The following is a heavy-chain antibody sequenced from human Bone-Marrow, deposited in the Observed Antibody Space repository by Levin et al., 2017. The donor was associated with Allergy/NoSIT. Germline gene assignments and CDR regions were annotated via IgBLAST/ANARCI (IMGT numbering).Heavy chain of an antibody. CDR3: ARDSGIFYFDF. D-gene: IGHD2-15*01. CDR2: ISGYTGDT. Sequence: GESLKISCKSSGYSFTNHGISWVRQAPGQGLEWMGWISGYTGDTNSAQKFQGRISMTIDTSTSTAYMELTRLRSDDTAVYYCARDSGIFYFDFWGQGTLVTVSS. V-gene: IGHV1-18*01. J-gene: IGHJ4*02. CDR1: GYSFTNHG.